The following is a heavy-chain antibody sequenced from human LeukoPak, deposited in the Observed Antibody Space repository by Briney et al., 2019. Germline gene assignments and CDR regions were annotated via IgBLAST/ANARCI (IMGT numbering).Heavy chain of an antibody. CDR1: GFTVSNDY. CDR3: ARDRAGAQSWVALDP. J-gene: IGHJ5*02. CDR2: IYGDGTT. Sequence: GGSLRLSCAASGFTVSNDYMAWVRQAPGRGLEWVSLIYGDGTTFYTDSVKGRFIISRDNFKNTLYLQMSSLRPEDTALYYCARDRAGAQSWVALDPWGQGTLVTVPS. D-gene: IGHD3-10*01. V-gene: IGHV3-66*02.